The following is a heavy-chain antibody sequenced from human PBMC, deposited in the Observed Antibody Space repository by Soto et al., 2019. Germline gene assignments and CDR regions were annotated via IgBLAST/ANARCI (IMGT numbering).Heavy chain of an antibody. D-gene: IGHD1-1*01. CDR3: ARRQLEGEDYYYGMDV. Sequence: QVQLVQSGAEVKKPGSSVKVSCKASGGTFSSYAISWVRQAPGQGLEWMGGIIPIFGTANYAQKFQGRVTITXXEXTXRAYMELSSLRSEDTAVYYCARRQLEGEDYYYGMDVWGQGTTVTVSS. J-gene: IGHJ6*02. CDR1: GGTFSSYA. V-gene: IGHV1-69*05. CDR2: IIPIFGTA.